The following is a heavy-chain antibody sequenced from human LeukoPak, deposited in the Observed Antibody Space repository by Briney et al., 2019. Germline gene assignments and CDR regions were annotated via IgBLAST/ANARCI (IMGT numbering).Heavy chain of an antibody. Sequence: GRSLRLSCAASGFTFSSYGMHGVRQAPGKGLEGGTVISYDGRNIYYADSVKGRFTISRDNSKNTLYLQMNSLRAEDTAVYYCAKAFGYCSGGSCYYYYYGMDVWGKGTTVTVSS. V-gene: IGHV3-30*18. J-gene: IGHJ6*04. CDR3: AKAFGYCSGGSCYYYYYGMDV. CDR2: ISYDGRNI. D-gene: IGHD2-15*01. CDR1: GFTFSSYG.